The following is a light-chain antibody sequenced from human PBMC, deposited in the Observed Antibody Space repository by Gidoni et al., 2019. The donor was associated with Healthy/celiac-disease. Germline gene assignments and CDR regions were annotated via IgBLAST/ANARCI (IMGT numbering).Light chain of an antibody. CDR1: SSNIGAGYD. CDR2: GNS. J-gene: IGLJ2*01. CDR3: QSYDSSLSGSGV. Sequence: QSVLTQPPSVSGAPGQSVTISCTGSSSNIGAGYDVHWYPQLPGTAPKLLIYGNSNRPSGVPDRFSGSKSGTSASLAITGLQAEDEADYYCQSYDSSLSGSGVFGGGTKLTVL. V-gene: IGLV1-40*01.